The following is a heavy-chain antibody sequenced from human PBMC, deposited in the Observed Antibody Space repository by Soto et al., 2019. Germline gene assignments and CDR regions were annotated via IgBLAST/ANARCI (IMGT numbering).Heavy chain of an antibody. V-gene: IGHV5-51*01. D-gene: IGHD6-19*01. J-gene: IGHJ5*02. CDR2: FYPGDSDT. CDR3: ARHTAVAGIQRFDP. Sequence: GESLKISCQGSGYSFTSYWIGWVRQMPGKGLEWMVIFYPGDSDTRYSPSFQGQVTISADKSISTAYLQWSSLKASDTAMYYCARHTAVAGIQRFDPWGQGTLVTVSS. CDR1: GYSFTSYW.